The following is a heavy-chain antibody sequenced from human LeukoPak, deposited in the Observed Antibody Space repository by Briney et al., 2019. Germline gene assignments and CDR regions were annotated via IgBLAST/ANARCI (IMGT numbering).Heavy chain of an antibody. CDR2: IYYSGST. Sequence: PSETLSLTCTLSGGYISDFYWSWIRQSPGKGLEWIGYIYYSGSTNYNPSLKSRVTISLDTSKNQFSLKLSSVTAADTAVYYCAREGRSRSSGYYHYYMDAWGKGTTVTVSS. CDR3: AREGRSRSSGYYHYYMDA. V-gene: IGHV4-59*01. D-gene: IGHD6-6*01. J-gene: IGHJ6*03. CDR1: GGYISDFY.